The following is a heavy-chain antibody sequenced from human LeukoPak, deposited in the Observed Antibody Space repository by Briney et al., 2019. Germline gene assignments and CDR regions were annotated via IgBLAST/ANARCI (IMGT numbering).Heavy chain of an antibody. D-gene: IGHD4-17*01. CDR1: GFTFSDSA. CDR3: TSPRLRGGHSDYYYMDV. Sequence: GGSLRLSCAASGFTFSDSAIHWVRQASGKGLEWVGRIRSKANSYATAYTASVTGRFTISRDDSKNTAYLQMNSLKTEDTAVYYCTSPRLRGGHSDYYYMDVWGKGTTVTVSS. V-gene: IGHV3-73*01. J-gene: IGHJ6*03. CDR2: IRSKANSYAT.